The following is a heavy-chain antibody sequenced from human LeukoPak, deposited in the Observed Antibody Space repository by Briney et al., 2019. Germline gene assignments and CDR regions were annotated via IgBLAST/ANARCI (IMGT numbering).Heavy chain of an antibody. CDR3: ARLSGSSSWFDP. Sequence: SETLSLTCTVSGGSISSSSYYWGWHRQPPGKGLEWVGSIYYSGSTYYNPSLKSRVTISVDTSKNQFSLKLSSVTAADTAVYYCARLSGSSSWFDPWGQGTLVTVSS. V-gene: IGHV4-39*01. CDR2: IYYSGST. J-gene: IGHJ5*02. D-gene: IGHD6-13*01. CDR1: GGSISSSSYY.